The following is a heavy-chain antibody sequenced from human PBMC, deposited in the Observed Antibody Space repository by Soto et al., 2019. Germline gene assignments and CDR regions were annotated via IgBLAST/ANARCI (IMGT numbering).Heavy chain of an antibody. CDR2: ISGSGGDT. CDR1: GFTFSSCA. V-gene: IGHV3-23*01. CDR3: ATTVYSGYDQGSFDY. D-gene: IGHD5-12*01. J-gene: IGHJ4*02. Sequence: QSGGSLRLSCAASGFTFSSCAMSWVRQAPGKGLEWVSAISGSGGDTYYADSVKGRFTISRDNSKNTLYLQMNSLRAEDTAVYYCATTVYSGYDQGSFDYWGQGTLVTVSS.